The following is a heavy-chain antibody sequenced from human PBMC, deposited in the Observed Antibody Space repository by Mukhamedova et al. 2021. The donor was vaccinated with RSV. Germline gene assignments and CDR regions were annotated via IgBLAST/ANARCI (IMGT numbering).Heavy chain of an antibody. Sequence: GLEWMGGIIPIFGTTNYTQKFQGRVTITADKSTSTAYMELSSLRSEDTAVYYCAMGGVGYCSSTSCYTSAFDFWGQGTMVTVSS. D-gene: IGHD2-2*02. CDR3: AMGGVGYCSSTSCYTSAFDF. V-gene: IGHV1-69*06. CDR2: IIPIFGTT. J-gene: IGHJ3*01.